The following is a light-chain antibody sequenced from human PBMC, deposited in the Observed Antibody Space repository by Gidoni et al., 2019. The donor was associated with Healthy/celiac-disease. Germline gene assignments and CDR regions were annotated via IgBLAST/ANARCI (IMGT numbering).Light chain of an antibody. J-gene: IGKJ3*01. V-gene: IGKV1-13*02. Sequence: AIQLTQSPSSLSASVRDRVTITCRASQGISNVLAWYQQKPGKAPKLLIFDASRSDSGVPSRFSGSGSGTDFTLTISSLQPEDFATYYCQQYKSYPFTFGPGTNVHFQ. CDR3: QQYKSYPFT. CDR2: DAS. CDR1: QGISNV.